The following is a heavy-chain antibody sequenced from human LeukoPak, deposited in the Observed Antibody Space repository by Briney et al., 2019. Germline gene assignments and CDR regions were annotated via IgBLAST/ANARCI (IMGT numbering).Heavy chain of an antibody. CDR1: GSTFSSYW. J-gene: IGHJ4*02. Sequence: GGSLRLSCAASGSTFSSYWMSWVRQAPGKGLEWVANIKQDGSEKYYVDSVKGRFTISRDNAKNSLYLQMNSLRAEDTAVYYCARAPDTTFGVVKAFDYWGQGTLVTVSS. CDR2: IKQDGSEK. V-gene: IGHV3-7*01. D-gene: IGHD3-3*01. CDR3: ARAPDTTFGVVKAFDY.